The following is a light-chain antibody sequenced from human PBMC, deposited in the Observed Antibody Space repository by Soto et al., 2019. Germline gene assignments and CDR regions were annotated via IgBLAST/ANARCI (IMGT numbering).Light chain of an antibody. J-gene: IGLJ1*01. CDR1: ASDIGGYTF. CDR3: SAHGGTNPYV. CDR2: DVN. Sequence: QSALIQPPSASGSPGQSVAISCTGTASDIGGYTFVSWYQQHPGKAPKLLIYDVNKRPSGVPDRFSGSKSGNTASLTVSGLQAEDEADYYCSAHGGTNPYVFGTGTKLTVL. V-gene: IGLV2-8*01.